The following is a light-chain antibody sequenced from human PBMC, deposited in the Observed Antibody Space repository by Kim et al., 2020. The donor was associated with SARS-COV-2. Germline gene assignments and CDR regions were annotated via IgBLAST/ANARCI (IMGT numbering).Light chain of an antibody. CDR3: LQDYNYPRT. J-gene: IGKJ1*01. CDR2: GAS. CDR1: QDIRTE. Sequence: AIQMTQSPSSLSASVGDRVTITCRASQDIRTELGWYQQKPGKAPKVLIHGASILQSGVPSRFTGSVSGTDFTLTITGLQPDDFATYYCLQDYNYPRTFGQGTKVDIK. V-gene: IGKV1-6*01.